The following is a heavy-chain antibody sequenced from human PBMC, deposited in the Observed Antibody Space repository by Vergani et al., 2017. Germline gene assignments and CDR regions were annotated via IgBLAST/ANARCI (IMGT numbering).Heavy chain of an antibody. CDR2: IYYSGST. V-gene: IGHV4-39*01. CDR1: GGSISSSSYY. Sequence: QLQLQESGPGLVKPSETLSLTCTVSGGSISSSSYYWGWIRQPPGKGLEWIGSIYYSGSTYYNPSLKSRVTISVDTSKNQFSLKLSSVTAADTAVYYCARPSSGSYYVFDYWGQGTLVTVSS. CDR3: ARPSSGSYYVFDY. J-gene: IGHJ4*02. D-gene: IGHD1-26*01.